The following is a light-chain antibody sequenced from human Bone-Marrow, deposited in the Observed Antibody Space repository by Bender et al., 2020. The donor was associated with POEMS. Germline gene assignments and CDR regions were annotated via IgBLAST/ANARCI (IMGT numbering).Light chain of an antibody. V-gene: IGLV2-11*01. Sequence: QSALTQPRSVSGSPGQSVTISCTGTSRDVGGYDYVSWYQHHPGKAPKLMIYDVSKRPSGVPDRFSGSKSGNTASLTISRLQAEDEADYYCCSYAGDYFFVLFGGGTRVTVL. J-gene: IGLJ3*02. CDR2: DVS. CDR1: SRDVGGYDY. CDR3: CSYAGDYFFVL.